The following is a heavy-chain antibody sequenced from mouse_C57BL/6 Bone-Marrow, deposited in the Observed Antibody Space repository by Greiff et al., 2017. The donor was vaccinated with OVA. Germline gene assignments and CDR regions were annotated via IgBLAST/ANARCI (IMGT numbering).Heavy chain of an antibody. Sequence: EVQLQESEGGLVQPGSSMKLSCTASGFTFSDYYMAWVRQVPEKGLEWVANINYDGSSPYYLDSLQSRFIISRDNAKNMLYLQMSSLKSEDTATYYGARTSYYGLYYFDDWGQGTTLTVSS. D-gene: IGHD1-1*01. CDR1: GFTFSDYY. V-gene: IGHV5-16*01. CDR2: INYDGSSP. CDR3: ARTSYYGLYYFDD. J-gene: IGHJ2*01.